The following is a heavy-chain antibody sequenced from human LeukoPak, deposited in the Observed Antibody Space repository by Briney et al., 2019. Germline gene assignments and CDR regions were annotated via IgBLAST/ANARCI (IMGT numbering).Heavy chain of an antibody. CDR2: IIPILGIA. CDR3: ARENTPRSSWHDY. D-gene: IGHD6-13*01. J-gene: IGHJ4*02. V-gene: IGHV1-69*04. CDR1: GGTFSSYA. Sequence: SVKVSCKASGGTFSSYAISWVRQAPGQGLEWMGRIIPILGIANYAQKFQGRVTMTRDTSTSTVYMELSSLRSGDTAVYYCARENTPRSSWHDYWGQGTLVTVSS.